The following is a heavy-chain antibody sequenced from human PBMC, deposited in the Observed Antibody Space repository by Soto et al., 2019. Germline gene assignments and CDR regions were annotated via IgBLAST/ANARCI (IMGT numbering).Heavy chain of an antibody. J-gene: IGHJ4*02. V-gene: IGHV3-7*05. CDR3: ARDDLGIVATIFVY. D-gene: IGHD5-12*01. Sequence: GGSLRLSCAASGFTISNYWMTWVRQAPGKGLEWVANIKQDGSAKYYVDSVKGRFTISRDNAKNSLFLQMNSLRAEDTAVYYCARDDLGIVATIFVYWGQGTQVTVSS. CDR1: GFTISNYW. CDR2: IKQDGSAK.